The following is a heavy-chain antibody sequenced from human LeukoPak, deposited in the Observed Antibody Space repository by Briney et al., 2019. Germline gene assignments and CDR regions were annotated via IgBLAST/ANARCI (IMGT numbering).Heavy chain of an antibody. CDR2: IIPIFGTA. D-gene: IGHD5-24*01. CDR1: GGTFSSYA. V-gene: IGHV1-69*01. CDR3: ARDASGEMATISWGVYY. Sequence: SVKVSCKASGGTFSSYAISWVRQAPGQGLEWMGGIIPIFGTANYAQKFQGRVTITADESTSTAYMELSSLRSEDTAVYYCARDASGEMATISWGVYYWGQGTPVTVSS. J-gene: IGHJ4*02.